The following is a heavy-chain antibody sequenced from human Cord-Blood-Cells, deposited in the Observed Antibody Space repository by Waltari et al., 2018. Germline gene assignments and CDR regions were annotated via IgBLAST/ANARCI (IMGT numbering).Heavy chain of an antibody. Sequence: QVQLVESGGGVVQPGRSLRLSCAASGFTFSSYGMHWVRQAPGKWLEWVAVIWYDGSNKYYADSVKGPFTIARDNSKNPLDLQMNHLGAEETAVDYCAREGEEVCCSSTMCYYYYGIDVSGQGTTVTGSS. J-gene: IGHJ6*02. D-gene: IGHD2-2*01. V-gene: IGHV3-33*01. CDR2: IWYDGSNK. CDR3: AREGEEVCCSSTMCYYYYGIDV. CDR1: GFTFSSYG.